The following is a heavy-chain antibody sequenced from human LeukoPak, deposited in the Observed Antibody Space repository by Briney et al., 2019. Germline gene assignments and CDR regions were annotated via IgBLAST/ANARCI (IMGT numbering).Heavy chain of an antibody. V-gene: IGHV4-39*07. CDR1: GGSITSNPYY. D-gene: IGHD3-10*01. CDR3: ARGRFTMVRGVFDP. Sequence: SETLSLTCTVTGGSITSNPYYWGWIRQPPGKGLEWIGSILFDGNSYYDPSLKSRVTISVDTSKNQFSLKLSSVTAADTAVYYCARGRFTMVRGVFDPWGQGTLVTVSS. CDR2: ILFDGNS. J-gene: IGHJ5*02.